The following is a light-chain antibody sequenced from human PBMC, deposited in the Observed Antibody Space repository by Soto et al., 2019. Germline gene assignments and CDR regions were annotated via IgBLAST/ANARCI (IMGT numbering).Light chain of an antibody. V-gene: IGKV3-15*01. CDR2: GAS. CDR3: QQLNFFPIT. CDR1: QTINNN. Sequence: VMTQAPATLSVAPGESVTLSCRASQTINNNVAWYQLKDGQVPRLLIYGASTRAADVPARFSGGGSGTEFTLTISSLQSEDFATYYCQQLNFFPITFGQGTRLEI. J-gene: IGKJ5*01.